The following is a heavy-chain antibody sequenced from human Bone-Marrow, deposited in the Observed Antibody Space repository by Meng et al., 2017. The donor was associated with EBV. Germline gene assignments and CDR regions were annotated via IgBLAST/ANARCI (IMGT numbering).Heavy chain of an antibody. D-gene: IGHD2-15*01. V-gene: IGHV4-34*01. CDR2: INHSGST. J-gene: IGHJ4*02. CDR1: GGSFSGYY. Sequence: QLRLRRWGLGRLAPSEPLSPTCAVYGGSFSGYYWSWIRQPPGKGLEWIGEINHSGSTNYNPSLKSRVTTSVDTSKNQFSLKLSSVTAADTAVYYCARGCSGGSCSPFDYWGQGTLVTVSS. CDR3: ARGCSGGSCSPFDY.